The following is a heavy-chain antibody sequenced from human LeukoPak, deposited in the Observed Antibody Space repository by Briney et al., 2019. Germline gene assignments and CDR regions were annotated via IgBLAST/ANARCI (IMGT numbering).Heavy chain of an antibody. CDR1: GYDFTSVG. CDR3: ARAGPGSGWYFDY. CDR2: ISPYSGNT. J-gene: IGHJ4*02. D-gene: IGHD6-19*01. Sequence: GASVKVSCKASGYDFTSVGITWVRRAPGQGLEWMGWISPYSGNTRYAQKFQGRVAMTTDTSTTTAYMELRGLRFNDTAVYYCARAGPGSGWYFDYWGQGTLVTVSS. V-gene: IGHV1-18*01.